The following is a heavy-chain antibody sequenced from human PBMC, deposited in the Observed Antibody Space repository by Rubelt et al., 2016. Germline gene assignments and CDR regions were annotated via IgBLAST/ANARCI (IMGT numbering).Heavy chain of an antibody. V-gene: IGHV4-34*01. Sequence: QVQLQQWGAGLLKPSETLSLTCAVYGGSFSGYFWSWIRQPPGKGLEWIGEISHSRSTNYNPSLKSRVTISLDTSKNPFSLKLTSVTAADTAVYYCARQEYGSDTSCYDYWGQGTLVTVSS. CDR3: ARQEYGSDTSCYDY. CDR2: ISHSRST. J-gene: IGHJ4*02. D-gene: IGHD2-2*01. CDR1: GGSFSGYF.